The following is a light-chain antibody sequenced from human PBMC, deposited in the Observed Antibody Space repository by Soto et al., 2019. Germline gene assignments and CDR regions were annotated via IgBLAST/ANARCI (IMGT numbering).Light chain of an antibody. J-gene: IGKJ1*01. V-gene: IGKV1-5*03. Sequence: DVQMTQSPSTLSASVGDRVTITCRASQSISTWLAWYQQKPGKTPKLLIYKASTLESGVPSRFSGSGSWTEFTLTINSLQPDDFATYYCQQYNTYSTFGQGTRVEIK. CDR3: QQYNTYST. CDR1: QSISTW. CDR2: KAS.